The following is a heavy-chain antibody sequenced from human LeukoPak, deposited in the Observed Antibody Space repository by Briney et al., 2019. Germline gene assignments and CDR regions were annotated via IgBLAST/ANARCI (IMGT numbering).Heavy chain of an antibody. D-gene: IGHD4-17*01. CDR1: GFTFSSYA. V-gene: IGHV3-23*01. J-gene: IGHJ4*02. CDR2: ISGSGGST. CDR3: AKDTSPQYGDVDYYFDY. Sequence: GGSLRLSCAASGFTFSSYAMSWVRQAPGKGLEWVSAISGSGGSTYYADSVKGRFTISRDNSKNTLYLQMNSLRAEDTAVYYCAKDTSPQYGDVDYYFDYWGQGTLVTVSS.